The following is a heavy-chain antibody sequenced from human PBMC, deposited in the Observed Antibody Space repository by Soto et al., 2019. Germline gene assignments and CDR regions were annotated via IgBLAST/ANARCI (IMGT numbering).Heavy chain of an antibody. D-gene: IGHD6-6*01. CDR2: INAGNGNT. CDR3: ASSSSFWYFDL. J-gene: IGHJ2*01. CDR1: GYTFTSCA. V-gene: IGHV1-3*01. Sequence: GASVKVSCKASGYTFTSCARHWVRQAPGQRLEWMGWINAGNGNTKYSQKFQGRVTITRDTSASTAYMELSSLRSEDTAVYYCASSSSFWYFDLWGRGTLVTVSS.